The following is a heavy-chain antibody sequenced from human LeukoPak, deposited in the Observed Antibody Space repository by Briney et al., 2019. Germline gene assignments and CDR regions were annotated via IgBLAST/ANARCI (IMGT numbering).Heavy chain of an antibody. D-gene: IGHD1-26*01. CDR2: IKSKTDGGTT. CDR1: GFTFSNAW. J-gene: IGHJ6*03. CDR3: TTLQEQLGDRLDYYYYMDV. Sequence: GGSLRLSCAASGFTFSNAWMTWVRQAPGKGLEWVGRIKSKTDGGTTDYVAPVKGRFTISRDDSKNTLYLQMNSLQTEDTAVYYCTTLQEQLGDRLDYYYYMDVWGKGTAVTVSS. V-gene: IGHV3-15*01.